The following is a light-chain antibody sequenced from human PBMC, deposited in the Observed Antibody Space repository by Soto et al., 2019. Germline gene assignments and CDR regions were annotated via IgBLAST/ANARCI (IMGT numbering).Light chain of an antibody. CDR1: QSISDS. J-gene: IGKJ1*01. CDR3: QQYTGYSRT. CDR2: DAS. V-gene: IGKV1-5*01. Sequence: DIQMTQSPSTLSTSIGDIVTITCRASQSISDSLAWYQQKPGKAPFLLISDASTLERGVPSRFSGSGSGTEFTLTISSMQPDDFATYYCQQYTGYSRTFGQGTKVDI.